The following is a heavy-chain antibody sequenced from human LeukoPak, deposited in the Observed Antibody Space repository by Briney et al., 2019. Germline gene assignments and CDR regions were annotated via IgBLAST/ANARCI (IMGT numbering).Heavy chain of an antibody. Sequence: LPGGSLRLSCAASGFTFSSYEMNWVRQAPGKGLEWVSYISSSGSTIYYADSVKGRFTISRDSAKNSLYLQMNSLRAEDTAVYYCASPVVAARGYYYYYGMDVWGKGTTVTVSS. CDR2: ISSSGSTI. J-gene: IGHJ6*04. D-gene: IGHD2-15*01. CDR3: ASPVVAARGYYYYYGMDV. V-gene: IGHV3-48*03. CDR1: GFTFSSYE.